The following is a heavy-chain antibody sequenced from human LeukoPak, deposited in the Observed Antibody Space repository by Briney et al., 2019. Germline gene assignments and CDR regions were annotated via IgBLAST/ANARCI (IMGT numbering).Heavy chain of an antibody. D-gene: IGHD2-2*02. CDR2: IYHNGDT. CDR1: GGSISTYY. J-gene: IGHJ4*02. V-gene: IGHV4-59*08. CDR3: ARHSYTPFDY. Sequence: PSETLSLTCSVSGGSISTYYWSWIRQSPGKGLEWIGYIYHNGDTNYNPSFKSRVTISVDTSKSQFSLRLMSVTAADTAIYYCARHSYTPFDYWGQGSLVTVSS.